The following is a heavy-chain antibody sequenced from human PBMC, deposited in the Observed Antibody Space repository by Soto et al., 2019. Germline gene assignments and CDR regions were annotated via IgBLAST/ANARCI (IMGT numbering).Heavy chain of an antibody. V-gene: IGHV3-23*01. Sequence: EVQLLESGGGLVQPGGSLRLSCAASGFTFSTYAMTWVRQAPGKGLEWVSGISGSGGSTYYADSVKGRFTISRDNCKNTLYLEMNSLRAEDTAVYYCTKRPLATVFGVAGNRFDPWGQGTLVTVSS. CDR1: GFTFSTYA. CDR3: TKRPLATVFGVAGNRFDP. J-gene: IGHJ5*02. D-gene: IGHD3-3*01. CDR2: ISGSGGST.